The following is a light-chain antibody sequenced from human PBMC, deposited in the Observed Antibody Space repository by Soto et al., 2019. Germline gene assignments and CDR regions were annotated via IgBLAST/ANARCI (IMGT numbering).Light chain of an antibody. CDR2: DDG. CDR3: EAWDDGLEGLL. J-gene: IGLJ2*01. V-gene: IGLV1-44*01. CDR1: SSSIGRNP. Sequence: QSVLTQPPSASGTPGQRVTISCSGGSSSIGRNPVSWYQQLPGTAPKIVIYDDGERPSGVPDRFSGSKSGTSASLAISGLQSEDEADYYCEAWDDGLEGLLFGGGTKLTVL.